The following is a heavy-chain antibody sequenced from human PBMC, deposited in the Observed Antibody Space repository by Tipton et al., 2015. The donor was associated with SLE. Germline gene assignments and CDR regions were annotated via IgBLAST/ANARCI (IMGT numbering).Heavy chain of an antibody. V-gene: IGHV4-59*10. J-gene: IGHJ5*02. CDR2: IYTSGST. D-gene: IGHD1-1*01. CDR1: GGSFSGYY. CDR3: ARHWNDVHNWFDP. Sequence: TLSLTCAVYGGSFSGYYWSWIRQPAGKGLEWIGRIYTSGSTNYNPSLKSRVTMSVDTSKNQFSLKLSSVTAADTAVYYCARHWNDVHNWFDPWGQGTLVTVSS.